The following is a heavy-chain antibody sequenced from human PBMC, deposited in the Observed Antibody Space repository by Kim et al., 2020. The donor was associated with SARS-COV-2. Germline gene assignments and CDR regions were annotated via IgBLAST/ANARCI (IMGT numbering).Heavy chain of an antibody. CDR3: AREGSLKDYGDYGLNDAFDI. CDR2: ISAYNGNT. J-gene: IGHJ3*02. CDR1: GYTFTSYG. D-gene: IGHD4-17*01. Sequence: ASVKVSCKASGYTFTSYGISWVRQAPGQGLEWMGWISAYNGNTNYAQKLQGRVTMTTDTSTSTAYMELRSLRSDDTAVYYCAREGSLKDYGDYGLNDAFDIWGQGTMVTVSS. V-gene: IGHV1-18*01.